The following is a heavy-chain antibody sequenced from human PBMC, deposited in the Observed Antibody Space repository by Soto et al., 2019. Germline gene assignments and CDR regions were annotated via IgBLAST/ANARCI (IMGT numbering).Heavy chain of an antibody. D-gene: IGHD1-26*01. Sequence: QVQLVESGGGVVQPGRSLRLSCAASGFTFSSYAMHWVRQAPGKGLAWVAVISYDGSNKYYADSVKGRFTISRDNSKNTLDLQMNSLRAEDTAVYYCAREGVGATSINFDYWGQGTLVTVSS. J-gene: IGHJ4*02. CDR3: AREGVGATSINFDY. CDR2: ISYDGSNK. CDR1: GFTFSSYA. V-gene: IGHV3-30-3*01.